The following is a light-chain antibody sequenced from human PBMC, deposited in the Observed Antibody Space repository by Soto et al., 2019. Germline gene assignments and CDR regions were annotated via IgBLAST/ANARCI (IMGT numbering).Light chain of an antibody. Sequence: IVSTHYPPTMSXXPGEXATIXXRXIQIVRTYLAWYQQRPFEAPSLLIYDASWMRTDVPPMFSASGYGANFTVTISSIGPENFAVYYYQQPSSWTDTITFGQGTSMDIK. CDR2: DAS. CDR1: QIVRTY. V-gene: IGKV3-11*01. CDR3: QQPSSWTDTIT. J-gene: IGKJ5*01.